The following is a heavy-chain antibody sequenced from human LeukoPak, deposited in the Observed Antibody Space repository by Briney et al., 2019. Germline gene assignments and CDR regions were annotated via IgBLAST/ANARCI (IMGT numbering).Heavy chain of an antibody. CDR1: GFIFSSYR. J-gene: IGHJ5*02. CDR2: IKQDGSEK. V-gene: IGHV3-7*03. D-gene: IGHD1-26*01. Sequence: GGSLRLSCEASGFIFSSYRMSWVRQAPGKGLEWVANIKQDGSEKYYVDSVKGRFTISRDNAKNSLSLQMNSLRAEDTAVYYCATSGGSYWSWGQGTLVTVSS. CDR3: ATSGGSYWS.